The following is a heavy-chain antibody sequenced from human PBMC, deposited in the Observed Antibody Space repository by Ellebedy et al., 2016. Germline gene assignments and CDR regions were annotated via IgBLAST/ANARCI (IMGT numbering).Heavy chain of an antibody. Sequence: SVKVSCXASGYIFTSYDLNWVRQATGQGLEWRGGIIPIFGTANYAQKFQGRVTITADKSTSTAYMELSSLRSEDTAVYYCARGNTIFGVVMRYYGMDVWGQGTTVTVSS. V-gene: IGHV1-69*06. J-gene: IGHJ6*02. CDR1: GYIFTSYD. CDR2: IIPIFGTA. CDR3: ARGNTIFGVVMRYYGMDV. D-gene: IGHD3-3*01.